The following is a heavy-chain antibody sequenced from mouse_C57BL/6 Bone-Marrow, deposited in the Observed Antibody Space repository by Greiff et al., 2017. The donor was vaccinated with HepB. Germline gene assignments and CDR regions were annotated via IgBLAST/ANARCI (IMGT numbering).Heavy chain of an antibody. V-gene: IGHV1-7*01. CDR1: GYTFTSYW. J-gene: IGHJ3*01. CDR3: ARYYYGYDDGSWFAY. Sequence: QVQLKESGAELAKPGASVKLSCKASGYTFTSYWMHWVKQRPGQGLEWIGYINPSSGYTKYNQKFKDKATLTADKSYSTAYMQLSSLTYEDSAVYYYARYYYGYDDGSWFAYWGQGTLVTVSA. D-gene: IGHD2-2*01. CDR2: INPSSGYT.